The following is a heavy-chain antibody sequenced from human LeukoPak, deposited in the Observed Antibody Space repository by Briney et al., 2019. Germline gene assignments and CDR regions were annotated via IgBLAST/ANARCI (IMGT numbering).Heavy chain of an antibody. V-gene: IGHV4-39*01. CDR2: IYYSGTT. J-gene: IGHJ6*02. D-gene: IGHD6-19*01. CDR3: ARLVAGTETYYGMDV. CDR1: GGSISSSTYY. Sequence: SETLSLTCTVSGGSISSSTYYWGWIRQPPGKGLEWIGSIYYSGTTYYNPSLKSRVTISVDTSKNQFSLKLSSLTAADTAVYYCARLVAGTETYYGMDVWGQGTTVTVSS.